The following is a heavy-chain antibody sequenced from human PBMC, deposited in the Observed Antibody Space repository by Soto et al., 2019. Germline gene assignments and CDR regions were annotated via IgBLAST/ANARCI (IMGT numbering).Heavy chain of an antibody. CDR2: IIPILGIA. V-gene: IGHV1-69*02. CDR3: ARSYATTVTKNYYYGMDV. CDR1: GGTFSSYT. D-gene: IGHD4-17*01. Sequence: QVQLVQSGAEVKKPGSSVKVSCKASGGTFSSYTISWVRQAPGQGLEWMGRIIPILGIANYAQKFQGRVTITADKSTSTDYKELSSLRSEDTAVYYCARSYATTVTKNYYYGMDVWGQGTTVTVSS. J-gene: IGHJ6*02.